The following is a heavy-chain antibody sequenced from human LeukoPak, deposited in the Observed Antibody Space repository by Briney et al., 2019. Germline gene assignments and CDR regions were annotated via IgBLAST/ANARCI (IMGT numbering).Heavy chain of an antibody. CDR3: TTAYYYDSSGHGHFQH. Sequence: KTGGSLRLSCAASGLTFSNAWMSWVRQAPGKGLEWVGRIKSKTDGGTTDYAAPVKGRFTISRDDSKNTLYLQMNSLKTEDTAVYYCTTAYYYDSSGHGHFQHWGQGTLVTVSS. CDR1: GLTFSNAW. V-gene: IGHV3-15*01. CDR2: IKSKTDGGTT. D-gene: IGHD3-22*01. J-gene: IGHJ1*01.